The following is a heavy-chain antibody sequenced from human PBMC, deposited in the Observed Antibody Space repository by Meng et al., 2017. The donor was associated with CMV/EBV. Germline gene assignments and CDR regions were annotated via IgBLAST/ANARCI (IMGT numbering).Heavy chain of an antibody. V-gene: IGHV1-18*01. D-gene: IGHD7-27*01. CDR2: ISAYNGNT. J-gene: IGHJ4*02. CDR3: ERDLGNTSDY. Sequence: KVACKVCGYTFNSDGMSWVRQAQGEGLEWMGGISAYNGNTNKAQKLKGRVNMTTDTYTSIAYMERRSTRADDTAGDYGERDLGNTSDYWGQGTLVTVSS. CDR1: GYTFNSDG.